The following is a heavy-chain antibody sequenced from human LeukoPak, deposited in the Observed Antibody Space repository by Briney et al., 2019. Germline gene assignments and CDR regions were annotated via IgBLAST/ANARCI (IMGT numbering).Heavy chain of an antibody. CDR1: GYTFTGYC. J-gene: IGHJ6*02. CDR3: ARGTRGVRGVRPPYYYGMDV. Sequence: ASVKVSCKASGYTFTGYCMHWVRQAPGQGLEWMGWINPNSGGTNYAQKFQGRVTMTRDTSISTAYMELSRLRSDDTAVYYCARGTRGVRGVRPPYYYGMDVWGQGTTVTVSS. V-gene: IGHV1-2*02. D-gene: IGHD3-10*01. CDR2: INPNSGGT.